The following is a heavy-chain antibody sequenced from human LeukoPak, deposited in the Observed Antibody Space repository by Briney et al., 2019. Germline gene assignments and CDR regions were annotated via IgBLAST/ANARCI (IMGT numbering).Heavy chain of an antibody. CDR2: IASNGGSE. CDR1: GFTFTTYG. J-gene: IGHJ4*02. CDR3: AKRGHYSINWYHYFDY. D-gene: IGHD6-13*01. V-gene: IGHV3-30*18. Sequence: GGSLRLSCAASGFTFTTYGLHWVRQAPGKGLEWVVAIASNGGSEYYADSVKGRFTISRDNSKNTLFLQMNSLRPDDTAVYYCAKRGHYSINWYHYFDYWGQGTLVTVSS.